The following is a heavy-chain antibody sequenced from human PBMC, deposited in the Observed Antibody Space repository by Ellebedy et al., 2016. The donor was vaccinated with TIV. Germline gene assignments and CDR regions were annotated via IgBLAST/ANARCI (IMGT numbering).Heavy chain of an antibody. CDR2: IYHSGRT. D-gene: IGHD3-10*01. V-gene: IGHV4-4*02. CDR1: GGSISSSTW. CDR3: ARWFGELLYVRWFDT. J-gene: IGHJ5*02. Sequence: SETLSLTCAVSGGSISSSTWWSWVRQSPGKGLEWIGEIYHSGRTFYKPSLKSRLTISVETSKNQFSLKLTSATAADTAVYYCARWFGELLYVRWFDTWGQGTLVTVSS.